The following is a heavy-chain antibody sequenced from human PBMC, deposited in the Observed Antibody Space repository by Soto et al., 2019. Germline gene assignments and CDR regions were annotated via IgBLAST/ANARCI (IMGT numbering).Heavy chain of an antibody. CDR3: ARVDSSSWPFDY. V-gene: IGHV4-59*01. J-gene: IGHJ4*02. CDR1: GGSISSYY. Sequence: PSETLSLTCTVSGGSISSYYWSWIRQPPGKGLEWIGYIYYSGSTNYNPSLKSRVTISVDTSKNQFSLKLSSVTAADTAVYYCARVDSSSWPFDYWGQGTLVTVS. D-gene: IGHD6-13*01. CDR2: IYYSGST.